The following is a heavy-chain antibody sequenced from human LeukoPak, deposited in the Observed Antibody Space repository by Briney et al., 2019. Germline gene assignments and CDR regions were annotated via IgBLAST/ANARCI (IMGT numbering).Heavy chain of an antibody. J-gene: IGHJ3*02. Sequence: ASVKVSCKASGYTFTGYYIHWARQAPGQELEWMGIINPSGGSTSYAQKFQGRVTMTRDTSTSTVYMELSSLRSEDTAVYYCARDRKGYQLLVDAFDIWGQGTMVTVSS. CDR3: ARDRKGYQLLVDAFDI. V-gene: IGHV1-46*01. CDR1: GYTFTGYY. D-gene: IGHD2-2*01. CDR2: INPSGGST.